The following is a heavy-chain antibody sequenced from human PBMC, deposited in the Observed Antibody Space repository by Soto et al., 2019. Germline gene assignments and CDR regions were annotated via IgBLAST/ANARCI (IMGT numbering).Heavy chain of an antibody. CDR3: ARDRRYSSRNY. V-gene: IGHV3-48*03. J-gene: IGHJ4*02. D-gene: IGHD6-13*01. CDR2: ISSSGSTI. Sequence: GGSLRLSCAASGFTFSSYEMNWVRQAPGKGLEWVSYISSSGSTIYYADSVKGRFTISRDNAKNSLYLQMNSLRAEDTAVYYCARDRRYSSRNYWGQGTLVTVSS. CDR1: GFTFSSYE.